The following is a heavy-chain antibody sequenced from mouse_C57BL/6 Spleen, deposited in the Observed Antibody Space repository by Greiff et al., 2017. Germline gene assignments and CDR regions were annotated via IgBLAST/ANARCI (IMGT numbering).Heavy chain of an antibody. D-gene: IGHD2-4*01. CDR3: TRGNYDYDSAY. CDR1: GYTFTDYE. V-gene: IGHV1-15*01. Sequence: VKLQESGAELVRPGASVTLSCKAPGYTFTDYEMYWVKQTPVHGLEWIGAIDPETGGTDYNQKFKGKAILTADKSSSTAYMELRSLTSEDSAVYYCTRGNYDYDSAYWGQGTLVTVSA. J-gene: IGHJ3*01. CDR2: IDPETGGT.